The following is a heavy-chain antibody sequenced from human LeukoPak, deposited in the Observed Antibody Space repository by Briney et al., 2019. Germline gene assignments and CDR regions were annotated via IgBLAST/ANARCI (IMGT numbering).Heavy chain of an antibody. CDR3: ARDRPSGHCSSTSCYLNWFDT. V-gene: IGHV1-2*02. CDR2: INPNSGGT. D-gene: IGHD2-2*01. Sequence: ASVKVSCKASGYTFTGYYMHWVRQAPGQGLEWMGWINPNSGGTNYAQKFQGRVTMTRDTSISTAYMELSRLRSDDTAVYYCARDRPSGHCSSTSCYLNWFDTWGQGTLVTVSS. J-gene: IGHJ5*02. CDR1: GYTFTGYY.